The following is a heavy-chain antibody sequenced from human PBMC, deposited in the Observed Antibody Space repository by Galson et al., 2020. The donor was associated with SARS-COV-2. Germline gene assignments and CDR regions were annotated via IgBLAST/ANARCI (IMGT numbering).Heavy chain of an antibody. CDR2: ISWDGGST. J-gene: IGHJ4*02. CDR1: GFTFDDYT. V-gene: IGHV3-43*01. D-gene: IGHD3-22*01. CDR3: AKDSSGSRGDLDY. Sequence: GGSLRLSCAASGFTFDDYTMHWVRQAPGKGLEWVSLISWDGGSTYYADSVKGRFTISRDNSKNSLYLQMNSLRTEDTALYYCAKDSSGSRGDLDYWGQGTLVTVSS.